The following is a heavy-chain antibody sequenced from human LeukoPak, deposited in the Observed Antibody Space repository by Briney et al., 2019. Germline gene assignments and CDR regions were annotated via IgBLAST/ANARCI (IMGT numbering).Heavy chain of an antibody. D-gene: IGHD4-17*01. J-gene: IGHJ4*02. V-gene: IGHV3-30-3*01. Sequence: GGSLRLSCAASGFTLSSYAMHWVRQAPGKGLEWVAVISYDGSNKYYADSVKGRFTISRDNSKNTLYLQMNSLRAEDTAVYYCAREYYGYYFDYWGQGTLVTVSS. CDR3: AREYYGYYFDY. CDR1: GFTLSSYA. CDR2: ISYDGSNK.